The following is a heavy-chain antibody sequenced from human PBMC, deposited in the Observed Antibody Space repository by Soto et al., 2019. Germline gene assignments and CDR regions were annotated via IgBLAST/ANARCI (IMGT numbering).Heavy chain of an antibody. V-gene: IGHV4-31*02. Sequence: GSTYYNPSLKSRVTISVDTSKNQFSLKLSSVTAADTAVYYCARGETTPEPLHCSGGSCYPMGSSYYYYGMDVWGQGTTVTVSS. CDR3: ARGETTPEPLHCSGGSCYPMGSSYYYYGMDV. CDR2: GST. J-gene: IGHJ6*02. D-gene: IGHD2-15*01.